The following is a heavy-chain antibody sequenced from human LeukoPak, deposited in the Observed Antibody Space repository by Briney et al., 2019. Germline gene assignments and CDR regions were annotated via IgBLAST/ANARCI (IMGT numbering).Heavy chain of an antibody. D-gene: IGHD1-1*01. V-gene: IGHV4-39*07. CDR3: ARIGNYYFDY. CDR1: GGSINSGGYY. J-gene: IGHJ4*02. Sequence: PSETLSLTCTVSGGSINSGGYYWTWIRQHPGKGLEWIGEIYHSGSTNYNPSLKSRVTISVDKSKNQFSLKLTSVTAADTAVYYCARIGNYYFDYWGQGTLVTVSS. CDR2: IYHSGST.